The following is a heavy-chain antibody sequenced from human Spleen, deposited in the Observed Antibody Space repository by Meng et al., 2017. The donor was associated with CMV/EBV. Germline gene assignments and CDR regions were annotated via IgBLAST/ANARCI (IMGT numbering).Heavy chain of an antibody. D-gene: IGHD2-2*01. CDR1: GFSISTGGVG. J-gene: IGHJ5*02. V-gene: IGHV2-5*02. CDR2: IYWDDDK. Sequence: TLSGFSISTGGVGVGWIRQPPGKALEWLALIYWDDDKWYSPSLESRLTITKDTSKNQVVLTMTNMDPVDTATYYCAHKDQLLLNWFDPWGQGTLAPSPQ. CDR3: AHKDQLLLNWFDP.